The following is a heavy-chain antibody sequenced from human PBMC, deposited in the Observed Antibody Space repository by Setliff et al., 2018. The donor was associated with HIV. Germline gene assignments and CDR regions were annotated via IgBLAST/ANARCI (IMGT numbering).Heavy chain of an antibody. CDR1: GDSISTYC. D-gene: IGHD3-22*01. Sequence: SETLSLTCTVSGDSISTYCWNWIRQPPGRGLEWIGFIFSSGNTNYNPSLKSRVTMSLDTSKNQFSLKVNSVTAADTAVYYCARGLSFYDPGGFDYWGQGTLVTVSS. CDR3: ARGLSFYDPGGFDY. CDR2: IFSSGNT. J-gene: IGHJ4*02. V-gene: IGHV4-4*09.